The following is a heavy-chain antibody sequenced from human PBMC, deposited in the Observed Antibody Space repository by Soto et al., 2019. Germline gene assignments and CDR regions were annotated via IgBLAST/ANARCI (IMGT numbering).Heavy chain of an antibody. CDR1: GYTFTSYY. J-gene: IGHJ3*02. D-gene: IGHD3-9*01. Sequence: ASVKVSCKASGYTFTSYYMHWVGQAPGQGLEWMGIINPSGGSTSYEQKFQGRVTMTRDTSTSTVYMELSSLRSEDTAVYYCARELWYYDILTGLDMIDASDIWGQGTMVTVSS. CDR2: INPSGGST. V-gene: IGHV1-46*01. CDR3: ARELWYYDILTGLDMIDASDI.